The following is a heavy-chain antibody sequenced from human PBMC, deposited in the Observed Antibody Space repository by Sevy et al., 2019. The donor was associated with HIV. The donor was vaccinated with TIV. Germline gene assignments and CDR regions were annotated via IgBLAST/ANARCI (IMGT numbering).Heavy chain of an antibody. J-gene: IGHJ4*02. Sequence: SETLSLTCTVSGDSIRSSSYYWGWIRQPPGKGLGWIGSIYYSGGTYYNPSLKSRVTISVDTSKHQFSLKLSSVTAADTAVYYCASIKIFGVLSDYFDYWGQGTLVTVSS. D-gene: IGHD3-3*01. CDR2: IYYSGGT. CDR3: ASIKIFGVLSDYFDY. V-gene: IGHV4-39*01. CDR1: GDSIRSSSYY.